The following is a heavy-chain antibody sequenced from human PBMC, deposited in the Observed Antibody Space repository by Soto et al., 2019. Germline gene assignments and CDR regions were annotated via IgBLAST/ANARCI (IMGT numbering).Heavy chain of an antibody. CDR2: MYTKERT. D-gene: IGHD3-16*01. Sequence: FVPLSLRSSVSGGSSTDFYGSWIRQPTVKVLEWIGRMYTKERTNYNLSFQSRVTMSVDTSKNQFSLKLNAVTAADTAVYYCARDDYKDGGNNGFDLWGQGTLVTVSS. CDR3: ARDDYKDGGNNGFDL. CDR1: GGSSTDFY. J-gene: IGHJ5*02. V-gene: IGHV4-4*07.